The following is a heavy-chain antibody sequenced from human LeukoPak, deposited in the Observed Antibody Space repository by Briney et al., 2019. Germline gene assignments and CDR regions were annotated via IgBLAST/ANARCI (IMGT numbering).Heavy chain of an antibody. CDR1: GGSISSGGYY. CDR3: ARERTAAGTDAFDI. J-gene: IGHJ3*02. D-gene: IGHD6-13*01. CDR2: IYYSGST. V-gene: IGHV4-31*03. Sequence: SETLSLTCTVSGGSISSGGYYWSWIRQHPGKGLEWIGYIYYSGSTYYNPSLKSRVTISVDTSKNQFSLKLSSVTAADMAVYYCARERTAAGTDAFDIWGQGTMVTVSS.